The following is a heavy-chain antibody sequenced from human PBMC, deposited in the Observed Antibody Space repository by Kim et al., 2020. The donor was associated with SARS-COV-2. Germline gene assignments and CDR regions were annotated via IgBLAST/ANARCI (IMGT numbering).Heavy chain of an antibody. D-gene: IGHD3-10*01. CDR1: GGSFSGYY. J-gene: IGHJ4*01. V-gene: IGHV4-34*01. CDR3: ARGPAITMVRGVPDDY. Sequence: SETLSLTCAVYGGSFSGYYWSWIRQPPGKGLEWIGEINHSGSTNYNPSLKSRVTISVDTSKNQFSLKLSSVTAADTAVYYCARGPAITMVRGVPDDYWG. CDR2: INHSGST.